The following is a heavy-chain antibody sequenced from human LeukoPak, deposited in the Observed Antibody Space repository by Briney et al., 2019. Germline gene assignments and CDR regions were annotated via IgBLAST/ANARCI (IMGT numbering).Heavy chain of an antibody. J-gene: IGHJ6*02. CDR1: GFTSSSYA. V-gene: IGHV3-23*01. Sequence: GGSLRLSCAASGFTSSSYAMSWVRQAPGKGLEWVSAISGSGGSTYYADSVKGRFTISRDNSKNTLYLQMNSLRAEDTAVYYCAKKGGQTDTAMDNYYYYGMDVWGQGTTVTVSS. CDR2: ISGSGGST. CDR3: AKKGGQTDTAMDNYYYYGMDV. D-gene: IGHD5-18*01.